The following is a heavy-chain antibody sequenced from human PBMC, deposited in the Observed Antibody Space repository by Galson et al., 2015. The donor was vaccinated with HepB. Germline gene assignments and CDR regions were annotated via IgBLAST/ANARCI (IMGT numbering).Heavy chain of an antibody. CDR3: TRVGGATAFDY. J-gene: IGHJ4*01. CDR2: IRYDGSNK. V-gene: IGHV3-30*02. D-gene: IGHD1-26*01. CDR1: GFTFSSYG. Sequence: SLRLSCAASGFTFSSYGMHWVRQAPGKGLECVAFIRYDGSNKYYADSVKGRFTISRDNSKNTLYLQMNSLRAEDTAVYYCTRVGGATAFDYWSQGTLVTVSS.